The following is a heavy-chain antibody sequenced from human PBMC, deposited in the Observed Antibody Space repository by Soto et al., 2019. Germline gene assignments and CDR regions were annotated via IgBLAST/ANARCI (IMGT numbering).Heavy chain of an antibody. Sequence: SETLSLTCTVSGGSISSYYWSWIRQPPGKGLEWIGYIYYSGSTNYNPSLKSRVTISVDTSKNQFSLKLSSVTAADTAVYYCARGYCSGGSCYSGDYWGQGTLVTVSS. CDR2: IYYSGST. D-gene: IGHD2-15*01. V-gene: IGHV4-59*01. J-gene: IGHJ4*02. CDR1: GGSISSYY. CDR3: ARGYCSGGSCYSGDY.